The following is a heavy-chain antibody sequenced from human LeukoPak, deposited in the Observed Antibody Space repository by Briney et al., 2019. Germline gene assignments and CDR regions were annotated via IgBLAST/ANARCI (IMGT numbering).Heavy chain of an antibody. CDR2: MYYSGST. D-gene: IGHD3/OR15-3a*01. CDR1: GGSISSDSFY. J-gene: IGHJ4*02. CDR3: ARWTKNYFDY. V-gene: IGHV4-39*01. Sequence: PSETLSLTCSVSGGSISSDSFYWGWIRQPPGKGLEWIGSMYYSGSTYYNPSLKSRVTISVDTSNNQFSLKLSSVTAADTAVYYCARWTKNYFDYWGQGTLVTVSS.